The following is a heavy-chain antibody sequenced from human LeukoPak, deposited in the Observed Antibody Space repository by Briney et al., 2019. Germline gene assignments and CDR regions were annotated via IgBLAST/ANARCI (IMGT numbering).Heavy chain of an antibody. CDR2: IIPIFGTA. CDR3: ASPQYYYDSSGYYYVEYFQH. CDR1: VGTFSSYA. Sequence: ASVKVSCKASVGTFSSYAISWVRQAPGQGLEWMGRIIPIFGTANYAQKFQGRVTITADKSTSTAYMELSSLRSEDTAVYYCASPQYYYDSSGYYYVEYFQHWGQGTLVTVSS. D-gene: IGHD3-22*01. V-gene: IGHV1-69*06. J-gene: IGHJ1*01.